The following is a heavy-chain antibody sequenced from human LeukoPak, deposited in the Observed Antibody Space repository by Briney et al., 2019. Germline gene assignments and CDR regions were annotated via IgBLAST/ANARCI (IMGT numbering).Heavy chain of an antibody. D-gene: IGHD3-22*01. Sequence: SETLSLTCTVSGGSISSYYWSWMRQPPGKGLEWIGYIYYSGSTNYNPSLKSRVTISVDTSKNQFSLKLSSVTAADTAVYYCARSDYYDSSGYEYYYYGMDVWGQGTTVTVSS. V-gene: IGHV4-59*01. CDR3: ARSDYYDSSGYEYYYYGMDV. CDR1: GGSISSYY. J-gene: IGHJ6*02. CDR2: IYYSGST.